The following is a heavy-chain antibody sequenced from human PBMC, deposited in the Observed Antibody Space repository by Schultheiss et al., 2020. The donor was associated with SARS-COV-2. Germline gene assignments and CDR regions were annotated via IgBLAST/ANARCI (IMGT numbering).Heavy chain of an antibody. J-gene: IGHJ4*02. CDR3: ALEWFGVLKN. Sequence: SETLSLTCTVSGGSISSGSYYWSWIRQPAGKGLEWIGRMYTSETTTYNPSLNSRVTVSADTSKNQFYLQLTSVTASDTAVYYCALEWFGVLKNWGQGILVTVSS. V-gene: IGHV4-61*02. D-gene: IGHD3-3*01. CDR2: MYTSETT. CDR1: GGSISSGSYY.